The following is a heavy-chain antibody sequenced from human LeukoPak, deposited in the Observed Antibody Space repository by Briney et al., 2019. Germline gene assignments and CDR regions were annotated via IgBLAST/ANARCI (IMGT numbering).Heavy chain of an antibody. J-gene: IGHJ4*02. CDR3: ARHVSYGHFDY. V-gene: IGHV4-59*08. CDR2: IYYSGST. Sequence: PSETLSLTCTVSGASISSSYWIWIRQPPGKGLEWIGYIYYSGSTNYNPSLKSRVTISVDTSKNQFSLKLSSVTAADTAVYYCARHVSYGHFDYWGQGTLVTVSS. D-gene: IGHD5-18*01. CDR1: GASISSSY.